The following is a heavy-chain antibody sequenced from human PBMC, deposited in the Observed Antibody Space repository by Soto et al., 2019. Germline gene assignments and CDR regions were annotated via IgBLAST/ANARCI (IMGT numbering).Heavy chain of an antibody. CDR3: AKGVAPRDSSSYSDY. J-gene: IGHJ4*02. V-gene: IGHV3-9*01. CDR1: GFTFDDYA. D-gene: IGHD6-13*01. CDR2: ISWNSGSI. Sequence: DVQLVESGGGLVQPGRSLRLSCAASGFTFDDYAMHWVRQAPGKGLEWVSGISWNSGSIGYADSVKGRFTISRDNAKNSLYLQMTSLRAEDTALYYCAKGVAPRDSSSYSDYWGQGTLVTVSS.